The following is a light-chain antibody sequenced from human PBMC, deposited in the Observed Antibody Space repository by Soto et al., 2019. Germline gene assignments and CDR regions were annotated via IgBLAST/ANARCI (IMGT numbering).Light chain of an antibody. CDR1: SSNIGAGYD. J-gene: IGLJ1*01. CDR2: GNS. V-gene: IGLV1-40*01. CDR3: LSYDSSLSGDV. Sequence: QSVLTQPPSVSGAPGQRVTISCTGSSSNIGAGYDVHWYQQLPGTAPKLLIYGNSNRPSGVPDRFSGSKSGPSASLAITGLQAEDEADYYCLSYDSSLSGDVFGTGTKLTVL.